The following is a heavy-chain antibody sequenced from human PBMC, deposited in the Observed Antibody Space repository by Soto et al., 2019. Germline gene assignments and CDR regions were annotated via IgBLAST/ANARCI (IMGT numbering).Heavy chain of an antibody. J-gene: IGHJ4*02. V-gene: IGHV4-34*01. CDR1: GGSFSGYY. CDR3: ARVRYGSGSYPFDY. Sequence: QVQLQQWGAGLLKPSETLSLTCAVYGGSFSGYYWSWIRQPPGKGLEWIGEINHSGSTNYNPSLKSRVTISVDTSKNQFSLKLSSVTAADTAVYYCARVRYGSGSYPFDYWGQGTLVTVSS. CDR2: INHSGST. D-gene: IGHD3-10*01.